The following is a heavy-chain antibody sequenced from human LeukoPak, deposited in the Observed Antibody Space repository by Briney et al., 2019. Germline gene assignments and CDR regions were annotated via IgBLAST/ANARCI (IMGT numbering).Heavy chain of an antibody. V-gene: IGHV1-2*02. CDR3: ARDNTVVTFDY. J-gene: IGHJ4*02. CDR2: INPNSGGT. Sequence: ASVKVSCKASGYTFTGYYMHWVRQGPGRGLEWMGWINPNSGGTNYAQNFQGRVTMTRDTSISTAYMDLSSLTSDDTAVYYCARDNTVVTFDYWGQGTLVTVSS. CDR1: GYTFTGYY. D-gene: IGHD4-23*01.